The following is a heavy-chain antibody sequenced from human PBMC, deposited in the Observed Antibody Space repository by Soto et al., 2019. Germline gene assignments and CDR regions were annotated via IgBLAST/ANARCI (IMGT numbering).Heavy chain of an antibody. CDR1: GFTFSSYA. D-gene: IGHD6-13*01. Sequence: GGSLRLSCAASGFTFSSYAMSWVRQAPGKGLEWVSAISGSGGSTYYADSVKGRFTISRDNSKNTLYLQMNSLRAEDTAVYYCALRGYSSSWYGGGYYWGQGTLVTVSS. V-gene: IGHV3-23*01. J-gene: IGHJ4*02. CDR2: ISGSGGST. CDR3: ALRGYSSSWYGGGYY.